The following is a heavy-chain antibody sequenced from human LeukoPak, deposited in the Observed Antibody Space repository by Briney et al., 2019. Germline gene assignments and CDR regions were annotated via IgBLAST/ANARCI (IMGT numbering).Heavy chain of an antibody. CDR3: AREGRGIVVVITGGYGMDV. Sequence: GASVKVSCKASGGTFSSYAISWVRQAPGQGLEWMGRIIPILGIANYAQKFQGRVTITADKSTSTAYMELSSLRSEDTAVYYCAREGRGIVVVITGGYGMDVWGQGTMVTVSS. CDR2: IIPILGIA. J-gene: IGHJ6*02. D-gene: IGHD3-22*01. V-gene: IGHV1-69*04. CDR1: GGTFSSYA.